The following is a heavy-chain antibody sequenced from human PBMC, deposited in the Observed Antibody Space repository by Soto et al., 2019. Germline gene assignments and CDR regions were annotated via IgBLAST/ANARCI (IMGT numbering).Heavy chain of an antibody. Sequence: EVQLVESGGDLVQPGGSLRLSCAASGFTFRSLWMSWVRQTPGKGLEWVANIKHDGSDQYYLDSVKGRFTISRDNAKNSLYLQMNSLRDDDTAVYYCTRAGGSYYFDFWGQGTLVTVSA. D-gene: IGHD3-10*01. V-gene: IGHV3-7*01. CDR3: TRAGGSYYFDF. J-gene: IGHJ4*02. CDR1: GFTFRSLW. CDR2: IKHDGSDQ.